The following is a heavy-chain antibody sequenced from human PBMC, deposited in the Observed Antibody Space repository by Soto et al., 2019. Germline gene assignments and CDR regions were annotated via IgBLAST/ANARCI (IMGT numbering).Heavy chain of an antibody. V-gene: IGHV2-5*02. CDR1: GFSLSADGVG. CDR2: IYWEDDT. D-gene: IGHD2-2*01. J-gene: IGHJ3*01. CDR3: AHASGGTSWPNDAFDV. Sequence: HITLKESGPTLVKPTQTLTLTCIFSGFSLSADGVGVGWIRQPPGKTLEWLALIYWEDDTRYIPSLKSRLTITKDSSKNQVVLTMTNMDPLDTATYYCAHASGGTSWPNDAFDVWGQGTVVTVSS.